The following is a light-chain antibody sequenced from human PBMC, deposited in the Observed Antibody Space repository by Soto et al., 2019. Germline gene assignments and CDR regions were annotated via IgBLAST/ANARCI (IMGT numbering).Light chain of an antibody. CDR1: TSDIGGYDY. CDR2: EVR. Sequence: QSALTQPASVSASPGQSITVSCTGTTSDIGGYDYVSWYQQHPGKAPKLLIYEVRNRPSGVSYRFSGSKSANTASLTISGLQAEDEADYFCSSYSTSNFMVFGGGTKLNVL. J-gene: IGLJ2*01. V-gene: IGLV2-14*01. CDR3: SSYSTSNFMV.